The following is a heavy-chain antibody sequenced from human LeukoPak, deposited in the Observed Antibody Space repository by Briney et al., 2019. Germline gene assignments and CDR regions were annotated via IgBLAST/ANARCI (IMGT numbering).Heavy chain of an antibody. Sequence: SETLSLTCAVYGGSFSGYYWSWIRQPPGKGLEWIGEINHSGSTNYNPSLKSRVTISVDTSKNQFSLKLSSVTAAGTAVYYCATGVAAGPFDYWGQGTLVTVSS. J-gene: IGHJ4*02. CDR2: INHSGST. V-gene: IGHV4-34*01. CDR3: ATGVAAGPFDY. CDR1: GGSFSGYY. D-gene: IGHD6-6*01.